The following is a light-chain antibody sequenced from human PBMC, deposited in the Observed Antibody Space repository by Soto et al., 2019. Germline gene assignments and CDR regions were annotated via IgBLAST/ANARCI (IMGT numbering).Light chain of an antibody. Sequence: SYVMTQPPSVSVAPGQTAKISCGGNNIGSKSVHWYQQKPGQAPVLVIYDDSDRPSGIPERFSGSNSGNTATVTISSVEAGDEADYYCQVWDNVSDHWVFGGGTSSPS. V-gene: IGLV3-21*02. J-gene: IGLJ3*02. CDR3: QVWDNVSDHWV. CDR1: NIGSKS. CDR2: DDS.